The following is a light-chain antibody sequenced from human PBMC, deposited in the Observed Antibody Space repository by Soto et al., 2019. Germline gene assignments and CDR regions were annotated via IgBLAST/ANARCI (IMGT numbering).Light chain of an antibody. CDR3: MQVTHWPLT. Sequence: DVVVAQSPLSLAVTLGQPAAISCRSSQSLVSSDGNTYLNLFQQRPGQSPRRLIYKVSNRDSGVLDRFSGSGSGTDFTLNISRVEAEDVGFYYCMQVTHWPLTFGQGTRLEIK. J-gene: IGKJ5*01. CDR2: KVS. CDR1: QSLVSSDGNTY. V-gene: IGKV2-30*01.